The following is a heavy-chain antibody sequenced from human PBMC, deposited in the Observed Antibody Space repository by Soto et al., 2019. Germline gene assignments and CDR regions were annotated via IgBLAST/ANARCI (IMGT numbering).Heavy chain of an antibody. CDR3: ARDSGIAVAGTGVYNWFDP. CDR1: GYRFTSYW. Sequence: GESLKISCKGSGYRFTSYWIGWVRQAPGKGLEWMGWISAYNGNTNYAQKLQGRVTMTTDTSTSTAYMELRSLRSDDTAVYYCARDSGIAVAGTGVYNWFDPWGQGTLVTVSS. CDR2: ISAYNGNT. D-gene: IGHD6-19*01. V-gene: IGHV1-18*04. J-gene: IGHJ5*02.